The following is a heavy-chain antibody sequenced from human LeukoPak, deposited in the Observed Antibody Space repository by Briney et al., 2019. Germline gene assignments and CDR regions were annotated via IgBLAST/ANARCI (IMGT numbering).Heavy chain of an antibody. CDR2: IYHSGST. V-gene: IGHV4-38-2*01. J-gene: IGHJ4*02. Sequence: PSETLSLTCAVSGYSISSGYYRGWIRQPPGKGLEWIGSIYHSGSTYYNPSLKSRVTISVDTSKNQFSLKLSSVTAADTAVYYCARGFLEDYYGSGAGYWGQGTLVTVSS. CDR1: GYSISSGYY. D-gene: IGHD3-10*01. CDR3: ARGFLEDYYGSGAGY.